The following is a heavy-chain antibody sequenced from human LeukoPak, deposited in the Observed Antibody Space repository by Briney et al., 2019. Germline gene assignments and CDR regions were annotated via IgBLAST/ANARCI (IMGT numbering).Heavy chain of an antibody. CDR2: ISYDGSNK. CDR1: GFTFSSYG. CDR3: ANDRPGVGATTIKYFQH. Sequence: GGSLRLSCAASGFTFSSYGMHWVRQAPGKGLEWVAVISYDGSNKYYADSVKGRFTISRDNSKNTLYLQMNSLRAEDTAVYYCANDRPGVGATTIKYFQHWGQGTLVTVSS. V-gene: IGHV3-30*18. J-gene: IGHJ1*01. D-gene: IGHD1-26*01.